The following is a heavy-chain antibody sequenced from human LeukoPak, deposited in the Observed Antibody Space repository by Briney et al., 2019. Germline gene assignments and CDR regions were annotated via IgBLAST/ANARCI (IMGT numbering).Heavy chain of an antibody. CDR3: ARAGGYCGRISCPYYFDY. CDR2: IIPIFGAA. Sequence: ASVKVSCKASGGTFSSYAFNWVRQAPGQGLEWMGGIIPIFGAAKYAQKFQGSVTITADESTSTAYMELSSLRSDDTAVYYCARAGGYCGRISCPYYFDYWGQGSLVAVSS. CDR1: GGTFSSYA. V-gene: IGHV1-69*13. D-gene: IGHD2-15*01. J-gene: IGHJ4*02.